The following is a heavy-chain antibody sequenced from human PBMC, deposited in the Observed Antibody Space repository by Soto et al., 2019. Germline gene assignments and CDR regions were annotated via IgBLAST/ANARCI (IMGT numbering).Heavy chain of an antibody. J-gene: IGHJ5*02. D-gene: IGHD2-15*01. CDR2: IHHSEKS. V-gene: IGHV4-38-2*01. Sequence: TLSLTCAVSGYSISSAYYWVWIRQTPGKGLEWIGSIHHSEKSYNNPSLRSRVTMSLDTSKNQFSLRPTSVTVADTGVYYCARGGGGSQFLWFGPWGQGILVTVSS. CDR1: GYSISSAYY. CDR3: ARGGGGSQFLWFGP.